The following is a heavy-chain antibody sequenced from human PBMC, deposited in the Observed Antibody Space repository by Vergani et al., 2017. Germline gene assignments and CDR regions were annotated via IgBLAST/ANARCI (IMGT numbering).Heavy chain of an antibody. CDR1: EYSFGNYW. D-gene: IGHD1-1*01. CDR2: IYPADSDT. Sequence: EVELVQSGPEMRKPGESLKISCKGSEYSFGNYWIGWVRQRPGKGLEWMGIIYPADSDTRYSRAFQGQVTISADKSISTAFLQWDSLKASDTALYYCARHTTYTDSWGQGPLVTVSS. J-gene: IGHJ4*02. V-gene: IGHV5-51*01. CDR3: ARHTTYTDS.